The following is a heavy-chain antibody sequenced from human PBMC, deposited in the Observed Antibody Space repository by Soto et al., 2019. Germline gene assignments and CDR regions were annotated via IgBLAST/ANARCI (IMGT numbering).Heavy chain of an antibody. J-gene: IGHJ4*02. CDR2: ISGSGGST. D-gene: IGHD6-13*01. CDR1: GFTFSSYA. CDR3: ASQYSSSWSSFDY. V-gene: IGHV3-23*01. Sequence: GGSLRLSCAASGFTFSSYAMSWVRQAPGKGLEWVSAISGSGGSTYYADSVKGRFTITRDNSKNTLYLQMNSLRAENTSFYYWASQYSSSWSSFDYWGQGTLVTVSS.